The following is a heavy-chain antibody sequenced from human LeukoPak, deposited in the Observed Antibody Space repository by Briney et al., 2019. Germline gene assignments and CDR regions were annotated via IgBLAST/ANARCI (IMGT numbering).Heavy chain of an antibody. D-gene: IGHD4-17*01. CDR3: ARHDGDSRGNWFDP. CDR2: INHSGST. J-gene: IGHJ5*02. Sequence: PSETLSLTCAAYDGSFSGYYWSWIRQPPGKGLGWIGEINHSGSTNYNPSLKSRLTISLVTSKSQFSLKVRYVTAADTAVYYCARHDGDSRGNWFDPWGQGTLVTVSS. V-gene: IGHV4-34*01. CDR1: DGSFSGYY.